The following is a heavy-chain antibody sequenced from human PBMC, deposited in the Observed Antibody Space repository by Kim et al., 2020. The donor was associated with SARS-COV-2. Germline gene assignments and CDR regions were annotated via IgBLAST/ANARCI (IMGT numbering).Heavy chain of an antibody. J-gene: IGHJ3*02. CDR1: GYTFTSYY. V-gene: IGHV1-46*01. Sequence: ASVKVSCKASGYTFTSYYMHWVRQAHGQGLEWMGIINPSGGSTSYAQKFQGRVTMTRDTSTSTVYMELSSLRSEDTAVYYCAQGGYSSSWYDAFDIWGQGTMVTVSS. D-gene: IGHD6-13*01. CDR2: INPSGGST. CDR3: AQGGYSSSWYDAFDI.